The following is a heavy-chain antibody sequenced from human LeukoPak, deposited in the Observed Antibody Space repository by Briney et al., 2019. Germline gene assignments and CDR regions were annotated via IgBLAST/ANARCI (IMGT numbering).Heavy chain of an antibody. J-gene: IGHJ6*03. Sequence: SETLSLTCTVSGGSISSSSYYWGWIRQPPGKGLEWIGCIYYRGSTNYNPSRKSRVTISVDASKNQFSLNLSSVPAADTAVYYCARHSLGYCTTTSCLSSTYYYYYMDVWGKGTTVTVSS. CDR3: ARHSLGYCTTTSCLSSTYYYYYMDV. V-gene: IGHV4-39*01. CDR1: GGSISSSSYY. D-gene: IGHD2-2*01. CDR2: IYYRGST.